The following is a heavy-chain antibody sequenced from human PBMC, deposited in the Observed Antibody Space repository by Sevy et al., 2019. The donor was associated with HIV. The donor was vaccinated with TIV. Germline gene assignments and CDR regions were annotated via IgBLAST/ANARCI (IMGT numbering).Heavy chain of an antibody. J-gene: IGHJ4*02. CDR2: ISYDGSNK. D-gene: IGHD3-22*01. Sequence: GGSLRLSCAASGFTFSSYAMHWVRQAPGKGMEWVAVISYDGSNKYYADSVKGRFTISRDNSKNTLYLQMNSLRAEDTAVYYCARDRRITMITYYFDYWGQGTLVTVSS. CDR3: ARDRRITMITYYFDY. V-gene: IGHV3-30-3*01. CDR1: GFTFSSYA.